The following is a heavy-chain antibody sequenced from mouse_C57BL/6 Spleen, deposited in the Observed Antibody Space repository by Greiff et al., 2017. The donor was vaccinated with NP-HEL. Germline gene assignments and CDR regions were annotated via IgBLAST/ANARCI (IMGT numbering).Heavy chain of an antibody. CDR1: GYTFSSYA. D-gene: IGHD1-1*01. J-gene: IGHJ2*01. V-gene: IGHV5S21*01. CDR2: ISSGGGYI. CDR3: ARRGSSACYFGY. Sequence: EVQLVESGEGLVKPGGSVKLSCAASGYTFSSYAMHWVRQTPEKGLEWVAYISSGGGYINYADTVKGRFTISRDNARNTLYLQMSSLTSEDAAMYYCARRGSSACYFGYWGKGTTLTVSS.